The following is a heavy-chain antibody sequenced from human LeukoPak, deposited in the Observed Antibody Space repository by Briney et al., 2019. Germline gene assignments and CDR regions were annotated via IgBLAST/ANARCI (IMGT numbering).Heavy chain of an antibody. J-gene: IGHJ4*02. CDR3: AKFNDFWSGYGD. D-gene: IGHD3-3*01. Sequence: HPGGSLRLSCAASGFTFSSYAMSWVRQAPGKGLEWVSAISGSGGSTYYADSVKGRFTISRDNSKNTLYLQMNSLRAEDTAVYYYAKFNDFWSGYGDWGQGTLVTVSS. CDR1: GFTFSSYA. CDR2: ISGSGGST. V-gene: IGHV3-23*01.